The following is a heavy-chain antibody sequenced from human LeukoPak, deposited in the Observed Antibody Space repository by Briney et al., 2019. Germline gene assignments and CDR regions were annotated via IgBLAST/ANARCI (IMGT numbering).Heavy chain of an antibody. D-gene: IGHD3-10*01. V-gene: IGHV3-11*01. J-gene: IGHJ4*02. CDR2: ISSSGSTI. CDR1: GFAFSDYY. Sequence: GGSLRLSCAASGFAFSDYYMSWIRQAPGKGLEWVSYISSSGSTIYYADSVKGRSTISRDNAKNSLYLQMNSLRAEDTAVYYCAREGASLLWFGELKGFDYWGQGTLVTVSS. CDR3: AREGASLLWFGELKGFDY.